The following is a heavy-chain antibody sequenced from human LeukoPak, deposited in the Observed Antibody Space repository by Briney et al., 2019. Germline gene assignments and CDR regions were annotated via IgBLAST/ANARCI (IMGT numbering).Heavy chain of an antibody. Sequence: GGSLRLSCAASGFTFSSYSMNWVRQAPGKGLEWVSSISTSSIYIYYADSVKGRFTISRGNAKNSLYLQMNRLRAEDTAVYYCAKDSRSLAAAGEVDYWGQGTLVTVSS. J-gene: IGHJ4*02. CDR2: ISTSSIYI. D-gene: IGHD6-13*01. CDR3: AKDSRSLAAAGEVDY. CDR1: GFTFSSYS. V-gene: IGHV3-21*01.